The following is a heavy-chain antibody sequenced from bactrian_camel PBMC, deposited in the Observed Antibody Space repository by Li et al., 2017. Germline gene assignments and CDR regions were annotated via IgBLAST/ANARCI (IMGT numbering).Heavy chain of an antibody. CDR1: GFSSSTYA. V-gene: IGHV3S40*01. CDR2: IHSGGRRT. Sequence: VQLVESGGGSVEAGGSLSLSCGVSGFSSSTYAVSWVRQAPGKGLEWISSIHSGGRRTYYADSVKGRFTISRDDAKNTVYLQMNSLKPEDTAIYYCAARWGCSLGLRPLDRTTYRYCGQGTQVTVS. D-gene: IGHD1*01. J-gene: IGHJ4*01. CDR3: AARWGCSLGLRPLDRTTYRY.